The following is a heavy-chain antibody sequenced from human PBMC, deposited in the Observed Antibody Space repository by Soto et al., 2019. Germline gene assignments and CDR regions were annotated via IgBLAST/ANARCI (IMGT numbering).Heavy chain of an antibody. Sequence: GGSLRLSCVASGFSFSSSWMHWVRQSPGKGLVWVSRINNDGSNTRYADSVKGRFTISRDNSKSTLYLQVDSLRPEDAAVYYCARDPKTSGGQHWAFNYFDSWGQGTLVTVSS. CDR1: GFSFSSSW. CDR3: ARDPKTSGGQHWAFNYFDS. J-gene: IGHJ4*02. D-gene: IGHD7-27*01. CDR2: INNDGSNT. V-gene: IGHV3-74*01.